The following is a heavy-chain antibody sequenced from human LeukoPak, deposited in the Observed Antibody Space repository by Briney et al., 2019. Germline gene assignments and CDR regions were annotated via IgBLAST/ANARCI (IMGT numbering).Heavy chain of an antibody. CDR1: GFTFSSYS. CDR3: ARVGYGDYYFDY. Sequence: GGSLRLSCAASGFTFSSYSMSWVRQAPGKGLEWVSSISSTSRSISYADSLKGQFTISRDNARNSLHLQMNNLRVEDTAVYYCARVGYGDYYFDYWGQGTLVTVSS. J-gene: IGHJ4*02. CDR2: ISSTSRSI. V-gene: IGHV3-21*01. D-gene: IGHD4-17*01.